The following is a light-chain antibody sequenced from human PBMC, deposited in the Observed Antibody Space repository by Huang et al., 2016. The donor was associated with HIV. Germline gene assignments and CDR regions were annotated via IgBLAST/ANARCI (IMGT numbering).Light chain of an antibody. J-gene: IGKJ1*01. Sequence: EIVMTQSPATLSVSPGERATLSCRAGQSVSSNLAWYPQKPGQAPRRLIYGATTRATGIPARFSGTGSGTEFTLTISSLQSEDFAVYYCQQYNNWPRTFGQGTKVDIK. CDR1: QSVSSN. CDR2: GAT. V-gene: IGKV3-15*01. CDR3: QQYNNWPRT.